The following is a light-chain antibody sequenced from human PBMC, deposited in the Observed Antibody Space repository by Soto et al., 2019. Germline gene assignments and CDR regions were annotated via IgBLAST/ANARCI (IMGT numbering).Light chain of an antibody. CDR3: QQYSSAST. J-gene: IGKJ1*01. CDR1: QRINTW. CDR2: RAS. Sequence: DIQMTQSPSTLSASVGDRVTITCRASQRINTWLAWYQQKPGKAPKLLIYRASSLENGVPSRFSGRGSGTEFIFTITSLQPDDFATYYCQQYSSASTFGQGTKVEI. V-gene: IGKV1-5*03.